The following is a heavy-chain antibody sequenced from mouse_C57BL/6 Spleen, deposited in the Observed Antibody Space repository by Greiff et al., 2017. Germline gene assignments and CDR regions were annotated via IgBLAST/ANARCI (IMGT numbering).Heavy chain of an antibody. J-gene: IGHJ1*03. D-gene: IGHD4-1*01. CDR3: ARLLTGTDWYFDV. CDR2: IHPNSGST. V-gene: IGHV1-64*01. Sequence: VQLQQPGAELVKPGASVKLSCKASGYTFTSYWMHWVKQRPGQGLEWIGMIHPNSGSTNYNEKFKSKATLTVDKSSSTAYMQLSSLTSEDSAVYYCARLLTGTDWYFDVWGTGTTVTVSS. CDR1: GYTFTSYW.